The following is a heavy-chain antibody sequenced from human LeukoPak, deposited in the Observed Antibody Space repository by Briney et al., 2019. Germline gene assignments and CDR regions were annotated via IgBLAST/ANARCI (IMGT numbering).Heavy chain of an antibody. CDR1: GFTFSSYS. V-gene: IGHV3-21*04. J-gene: IGHJ6*02. CDR2: ISSSSSYI. Sequence: GGSLRLSCAASGFTFSSYSMNWVRQAPGKGLEWVSSISSSSSYIYYADSVKGRFTISRDNAKNSLYLQMNSLRAEDTAVYYCARAAKPSSSWYYYGMDVWGQGTTVTVSS. CDR3: ARAAKPSSSWYYYGMDV. D-gene: IGHD6-13*01.